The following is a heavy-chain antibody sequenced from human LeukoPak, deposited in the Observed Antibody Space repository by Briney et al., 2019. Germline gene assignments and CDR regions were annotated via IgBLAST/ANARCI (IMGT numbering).Heavy chain of an antibody. CDR2: IHYSGST. Sequence: SETLSLTCSVSGGSISSYYWSWIRQPPGEGLEWIGYIHYSGSTNYNPSLRSRVTISVDTSRNQFSLKLNSVTAADTAVYYCARVKSSGWTFDYWGQGTLVTVSS. CDR3: ARVKSSGWTFDY. J-gene: IGHJ4*02. D-gene: IGHD6-19*01. CDR1: GGSISSYY. V-gene: IGHV4-59*01.